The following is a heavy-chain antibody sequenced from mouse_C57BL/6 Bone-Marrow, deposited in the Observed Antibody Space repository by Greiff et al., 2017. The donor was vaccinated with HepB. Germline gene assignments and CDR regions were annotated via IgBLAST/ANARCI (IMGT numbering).Heavy chain of an antibody. CDR3: ARDANYYGSSPWYFDV. J-gene: IGHJ1*03. D-gene: IGHD1-1*01. Sequence: EVNLVESGGGLVQSGRSLRLSCATSGFTFSDFYMEWVRQAPGKGLEWIAASRNKANDYTTEYSASVKGRFIVSRDTSQSILYLQMNALRAEDTAIYYCARDANYYGSSPWYFDVWGTGTTVTVSS. CDR1: GFTFSDFY. CDR2: SRNKANDYTT. V-gene: IGHV7-1*01.